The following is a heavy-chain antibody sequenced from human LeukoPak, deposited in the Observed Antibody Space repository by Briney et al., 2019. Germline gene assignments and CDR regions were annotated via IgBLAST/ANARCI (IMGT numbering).Heavy chain of an antibody. CDR3: AKELTARLPFDY. V-gene: IGHV3-23*01. J-gene: IGHJ4*02. CDR2: ISGSGGNT. CDR1: GFTFSTYG. D-gene: IGHD6-6*01. Sequence: GGPLRLSCAASGFTFSTYGMNWVRQAPGKGLEWVSSISGSGGNTYYADSVKGRFTISRDNSKNTLYLQMNSLRAEDTALYYCAKELTARLPFDYWGQGTLVTVSS.